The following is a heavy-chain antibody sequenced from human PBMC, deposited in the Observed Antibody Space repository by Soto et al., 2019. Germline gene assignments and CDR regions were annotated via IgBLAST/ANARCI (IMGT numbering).Heavy chain of an antibody. V-gene: IGHV3-23*01. CDR1: GFILNNYA. Sequence: QLLESGGDLVQPGGSLRLSCVASGFILNNYAMSWVRQAPGKGLDWASTIGGTDGDSDGVPWYEDSVKGRVTISRDSSANTLFLYMNNLRAEDSALYYCVKRGRNWGAFDFWGEGTTVVVSS. CDR2: IGGTDGDSDGVP. D-gene: IGHD7-27*01. CDR3: VKRGRNWGAFDF. J-gene: IGHJ3*01.